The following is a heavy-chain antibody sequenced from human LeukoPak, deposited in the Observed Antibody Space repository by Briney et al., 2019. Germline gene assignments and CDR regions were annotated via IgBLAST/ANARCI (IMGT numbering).Heavy chain of an antibody. CDR2: IIPIFGTA. CDR1: GGTFSSYA. D-gene: IGHD2-21*02. CDR3: ARANDPWNCGGDCYFDY. V-gene: IGHV1-69*05. Sequence: GASVKVSCKASGGTFSSYAISWVRQAPGQGLEWMGSIIPIFGTAHYAQKFQGRVTITTDESTSTAYMELSSLRSEDTAVYYCARANDPWNCGGDCYFDYWGQGTLVTVSS. J-gene: IGHJ4*02.